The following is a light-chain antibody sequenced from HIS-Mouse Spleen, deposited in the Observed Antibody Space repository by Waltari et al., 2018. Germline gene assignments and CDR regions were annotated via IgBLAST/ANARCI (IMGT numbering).Light chain of an antibody. CDR3: SSYTSSSTWV. Sequence: QSALTQPASVSGSPGQSITISCTGTSSDVGGYHYVSWYQQHPGKAPKLMIYDVSNRPSWVSNRFSGSKSGNTASLTISGLQAEDEADYYCSSYTSSSTWVFGGGTKLTVL. CDR2: DVS. V-gene: IGLV2-14*03. J-gene: IGLJ3*02. CDR1: SSDVGGYHY.